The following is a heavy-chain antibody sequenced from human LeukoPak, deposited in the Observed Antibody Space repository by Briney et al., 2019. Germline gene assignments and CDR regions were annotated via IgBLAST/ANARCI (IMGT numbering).Heavy chain of an antibody. CDR1: GFTFSNYW. Sequence: GGSLRLSCAASGFTFSNYWMSWVRQAPGKGLEWVSVISGSGGSTYYADSVKGRFTISRDNSKNTLYLQMDSLRAGDTAVYYCARGRLRVIDAFDIWGQGTMVTVSS. D-gene: IGHD2-21*01. V-gene: IGHV3-23*01. J-gene: IGHJ3*02. CDR3: ARGRLRVIDAFDI. CDR2: ISGSGGST.